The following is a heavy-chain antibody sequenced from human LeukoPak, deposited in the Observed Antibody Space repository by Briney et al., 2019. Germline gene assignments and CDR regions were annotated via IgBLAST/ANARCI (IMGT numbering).Heavy chain of an antibody. V-gene: IGHV3-48*03. Sequence: PGGSLRLSCAASGFTFSSYEMNWVRQAPGKGLEWVSYISSSGSTIYYTDSVKGRFTISRDNAKNSLSMQMNRQRAEDTAVYYCAELGITMIGGVWGKGTTVTVSS. CDR3: AELGITMIGGV. CDR2: ISSSGSTI. CDR1: GFTFSSYE. J-gene: IGHJ6*04. D-gene: IGHD3-10*02.